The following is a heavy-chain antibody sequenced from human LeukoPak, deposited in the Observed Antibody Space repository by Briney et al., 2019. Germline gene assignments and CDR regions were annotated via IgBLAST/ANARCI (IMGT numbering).Heavy chain of an antibody. CDR3: ARERTGSFDL. CDR1: GYTFINYY. Sequence: ASVKVSCKASGYTFINYYMHWVRQAPGQGLEWMGMINPSGGSTSYAQKFQGRVTMTRDTSTSTVYIELSRLRSEDTAVYYCARERTGSFDLWGRGTLVTVSS. CDR2: INPSGGST. D-gene: IGHD7-27*01. J-gene: IGHJ2*01. V-gene: IGHV1-46*01.